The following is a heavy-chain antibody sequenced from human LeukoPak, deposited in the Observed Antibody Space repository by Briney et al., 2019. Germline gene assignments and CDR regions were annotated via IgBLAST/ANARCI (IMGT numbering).Heavy chain of an antibody. D-gene: IGHD3-10*02. J-gene: IGHJ4*02. Sequence: ASAKVSCKASGYTFTSYDFNWVRQAAGQGLDWPGRMNPNTGDSGYAQKFQGRVTLKRDTSIRAAYMELSSLSSDDTAVYYCVRCSGSYYNPSDYWGQGTLVTVSS. V-gene: IGHV1-8*01. CDR2: MNPNTGDS. CDR3: VRCSGSYYNPSDY. CDR1: GYTFTSYD.